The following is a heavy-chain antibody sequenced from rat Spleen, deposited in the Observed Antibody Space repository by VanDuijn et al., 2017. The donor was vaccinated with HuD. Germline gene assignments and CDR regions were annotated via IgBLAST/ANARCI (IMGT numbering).Heavy chain of an antibody. CDR1: GFTFNNYW. Sequence: EVQLVESGGGLVQPGRSLQLSCVASGFTFNNYWMTWIRQATKKGLEWVASISCEDNSTSYPHSVKGRFTFSRDTAENTRYLQMGSLRSEDTATYYCTRVGFFRYWGQGVMVTVSS. V-gene: IGHV5-31*01. J-gene: IGHJ2*01. CDR3: TRVGFFRY. D-gene: IGHD1-5*01. CDR2: ISCEDNST.